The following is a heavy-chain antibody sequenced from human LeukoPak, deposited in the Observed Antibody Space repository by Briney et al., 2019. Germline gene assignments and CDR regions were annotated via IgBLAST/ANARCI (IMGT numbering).Heavy chain of an antibody. V-gene: IGHV3-33*01. CDR3: ASGGPQDY. D-gene: IGHD3-16*01. CDR1: GFTFSSYG. CDR2: IWYDGSNK. J-gene: IGHJ4*02. Sequence: GRSLRLSCAASGFTFSSYGMHWVRQAPGKGLEWVGVIWYDGSNKYNADSVKGRFTISRDNSKNTLYLQMNSLRAEDTAVYYCASGGPQDYWGQGTLVTVSS.